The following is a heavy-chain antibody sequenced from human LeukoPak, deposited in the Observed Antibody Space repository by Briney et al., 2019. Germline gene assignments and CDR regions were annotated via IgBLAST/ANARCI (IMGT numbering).Heavy chain of an antibody. CDR1: VYTFTSYD. J-gene: IGHJ4*02. Sequence: GASVKVSCKASVYTFTSYDINWVRQATGQGLEWMGWMNPNSGNTGYAQKFQGRVTITRNTSISTAYMELSSLRSEDTAVYYCARVPAATHYTYYFDYWGQGTLVTVSS. V-gene: IGHV1-8*03. CDR2: MNPNSGNT. CDR3: ARVPAATHYTYYFDY. D-gene: IGHD2-2*01.